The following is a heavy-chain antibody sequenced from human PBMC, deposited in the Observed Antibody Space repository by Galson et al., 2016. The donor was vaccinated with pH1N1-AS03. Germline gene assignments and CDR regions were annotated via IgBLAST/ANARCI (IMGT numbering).Heavy chain of an antibody. Sequence: LSLTCAVSGGTVITSNWWSWVRQPPGRGLEWIGEIYHSGSTNYNPSLWSRVTISVDASKNQLSLKLSSVTAADTAIYYCAKEWSAFDLWGQGTMVTVSS. D-gene: IGHD3-3*01. V-gene: IGHV4-4*02. CDR3: AKEWSAFDL. CDR2: IYHSGST. CDR1: GGTVITSNW. J-gene: IGHJ3*01.